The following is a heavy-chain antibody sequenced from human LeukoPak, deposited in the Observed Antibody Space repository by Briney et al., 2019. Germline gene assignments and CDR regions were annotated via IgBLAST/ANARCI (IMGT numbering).Heavy chain of an antibody. CDR3: ARLRYCSGGSCYPGEYYFDY. CDR1: GFTFSSYW. CDR2: IKQDRSEK. D-gene: IGHD2-15*01. Sequence: GGSLRLSCAASGFTFSSYWMSWVRQAPGKGLEWVANIKQDRSEKYYVDSVKGRFTISRDNAKNSLYLQMNSLRAEDTAVYYCARLRYCSGGSCYPGEYYFDYWGQGTLVTVSS. J-gene: IGHJ4*02. V-gene: IGHV3-7*01.